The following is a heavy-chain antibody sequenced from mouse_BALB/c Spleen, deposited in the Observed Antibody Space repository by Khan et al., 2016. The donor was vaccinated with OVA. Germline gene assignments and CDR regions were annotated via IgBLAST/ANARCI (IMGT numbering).Heavy chain of an antibody. D-gene: IGHD1-1*01. V-gene: IGHV1-77*01. CDR2: IYPGSGRT. J-gene: IGHJ3*01. Sequence: QVQLQQPGPELVKPGASVKMSCKASGYTFTDYVISWVNQRTGQGLEWIGEIYPGSGRTYYNERFKDKATLTADKSSNPAYMQLSSLTSEDSAVYFCARSYDGAWSAYWGQGTLVTVSA. CDR1: GYTFTDYV. CDR3: ARSYDGAWSAY.